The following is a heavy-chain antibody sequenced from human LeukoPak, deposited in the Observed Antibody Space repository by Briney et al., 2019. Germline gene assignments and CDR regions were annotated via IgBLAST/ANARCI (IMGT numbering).Heavy chain of an antibody. J-gene: IGHJ4*02. CDR2: ISGSGGNT. V-gene: IGHV3-23*01. CDR3: AKGKVTPPFDY. Sequence: GGSLRLSCAASGFTFSDYYMSWIRQAPGKGLEWVSAISGSGGNTYYADSVKGRFTISRDNSKNTLYLQMNSLRAEDTAVYYCAKGKVTPPFDYWGQGTLVTVSS. CDR1: GFTFSDYY. D-gene: IGHD5-18*01.